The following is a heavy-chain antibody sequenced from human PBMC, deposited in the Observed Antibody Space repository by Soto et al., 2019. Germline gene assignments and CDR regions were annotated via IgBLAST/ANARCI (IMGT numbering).Heavy chain of an antibody. Sequence: ASVKVSCKASGYTFTNFGISWVRQAPGQGLEWMGWISAYNGNTNYAQNFQGRVTMTTDTSASTAYMELSSLRSEDTAVYYCARDRGPSSGYYPYWFDPWGQGTLVTVSS. J-gene: IGHJ5*02. CDR3: ARDRGPSSGYYPYWFDP. V-gene: IGHV1-18*01. D-gene: IGHD3-22*01. CDR2: ISAYNGNT. CDR1: GYTFTNFG.